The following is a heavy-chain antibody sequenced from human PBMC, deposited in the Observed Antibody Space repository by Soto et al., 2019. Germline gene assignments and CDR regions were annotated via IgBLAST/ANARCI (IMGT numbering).Heavy chain of an antibody. D-gene: IGHD3-3*01. Sequence: GESLKISCKGSGYSFTSYWIGWVRQMPGKGLEWMGIIYPGDSDTRYSPSFQGQVTISADKSISTAYLQWSSLKASDTAMYYCARQKNDFWSGFYYYMDVWGKGTTVTVSS. CDR2: IYPGDSDT. V-gene: IGHV5-51*01. J-gene: IGHJ6*03. CDR3: ARQKNDFWSGFYYYMDV. CDR1: GYSFTSYW.